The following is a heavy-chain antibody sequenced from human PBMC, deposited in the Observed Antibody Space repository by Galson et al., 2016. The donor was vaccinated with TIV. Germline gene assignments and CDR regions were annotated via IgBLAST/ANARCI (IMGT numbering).Heavy chain of an antibody. D-gene: IGHD3-9*01. J-gene: IGHJ5*02. CDR2: IYWDDEK. Sequence: PALVKPTQTLTLTCTFSGFSATTGGVSVGWIRQPPGGALEWLATIYWDDEKRYSPSLRGRFTITKETSKNHVVLKLTSVDPADTATYYSVHIHFETTGFGRGIDRCGQGTLGSVSS. V-gene: IGHV2-5*02. CDR3: VHIHFETTGFGRGIDR. CDR1: GFSATTGGVS.